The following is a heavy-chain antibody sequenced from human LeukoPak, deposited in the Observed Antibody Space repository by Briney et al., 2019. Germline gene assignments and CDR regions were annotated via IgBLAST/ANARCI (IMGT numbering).Heavy chain of an antibody. CDR3: AREILEPGKTHEY. V-gene: IGHV3-48*03. D-gene: IGHD1-1*01. CDR2: INSDGSTI. Sequence: GGSLRLSCAASGFTFRSYEMNWVRQAPGKGPELVSYINSDGSTIYYADSVKGRFTISRDNAKNTLYLQMDSLRAEDTAMYYCAREILEPGKTHEYWGQGTLVTVSS. J-gene: IGHJ4*02. CDR1: GFTFRSYE.